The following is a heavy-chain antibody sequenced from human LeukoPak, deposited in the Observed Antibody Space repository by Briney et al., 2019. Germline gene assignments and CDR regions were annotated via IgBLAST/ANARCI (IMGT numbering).Heavy chain of an antibody. Sequence: PSETLSLTCTVSGGSISSYYWSWIRQPAGKGLEWIGRIYTSGSTNYNPSLKSRVTISVATSKNQFSLKLSSVTAADTAVYYCARGDARDYYGSGSFPFDYWGQGTLVTVSS. D-gene: IGHD3-10*01. CDR1: GGSISSYY. CDR2: IYTSGST. V-gene: IGHV4-4*07. CDR3: ARGDARDYYGSGSFPFDY. J-gene: IGHJ4*02.